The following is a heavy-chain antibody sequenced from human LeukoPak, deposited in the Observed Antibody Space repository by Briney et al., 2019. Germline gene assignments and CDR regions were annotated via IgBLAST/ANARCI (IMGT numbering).Heavy chain of an antibody. CDR3: VTPFGMSDAFDI. V-gene: IGHV1-69*01. CDR1: GGTFSSYA. Sequence: GSSVKVSCKASGGTFSSYAISWVRQAPGQGLEWMGGIIPIFGTANYAQKFQGRVTITADESTSTAYMELSSLRSEDTAVYYCVTPFGMSDAFDIWGQGTMVTVSS. J-gene: IGHJ3*02. CDR2: IIPIFGTA. D-gene: IGHD3-10*01.